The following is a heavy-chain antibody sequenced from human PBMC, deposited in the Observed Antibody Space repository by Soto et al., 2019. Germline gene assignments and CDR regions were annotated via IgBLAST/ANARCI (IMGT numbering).Heavy chain of an antibody. Sequence: GGSLRLSCAASGFTFSSYAMSWVRQAPGKGLEWVSAISGSGGSTYYADSVKGRFTISRDNSKNTLYLQMNSLRAEDTAVYYCAKELLYYDSSGYYQNSDYWGQGTLVTVSS. V-gene: IGHV3-23*01. CDR1: GFTFSSYA. CDR2: ISGSGGST. J-gene: IGHJ4*02. CDR3: AKELLYYDSSGYYQNSDY. D-gene: IGHD3-22*01.